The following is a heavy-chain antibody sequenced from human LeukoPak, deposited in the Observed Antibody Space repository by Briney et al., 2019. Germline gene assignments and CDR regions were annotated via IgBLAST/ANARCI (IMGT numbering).Heavy chain of an antibody. J-gene: IGHJ4*02. Sequence: PSETLSLTCSVSGGSISSYYWTWIRQFPGQGLEWIGYIHYSGSTNHNPSLRSRVTMSVDTSRNQFSLKLSSVTAAGTAVYFCVRVGGTGHFDDWGQGTLVTVSS. V-gene: IGHV4-59*01. CDR1: GGSISSYY. CDR3: VRVGGTGHFDD. D-gene: IGHD1-1*01. CDR2: IHYSGST.